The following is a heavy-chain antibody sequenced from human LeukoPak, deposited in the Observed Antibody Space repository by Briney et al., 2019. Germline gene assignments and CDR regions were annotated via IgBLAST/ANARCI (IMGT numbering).Heavy chain of an antibody. V-gene: IGHV1-18*01. J-gene: IGHJ4*02. D-gene: IGHD5-12*01. CDR3: ARDSLRRDY. Sequence: GASVKVSCKASGYTFTTFGLSWLRQAPGQGLEWMGWISTYNGNTNYAQKLQGRVTMTTDTSTRTAYMDLRSLRSDDTAVYYCARDSLRRDYWGQGTLVTVSS. CDR2: ISTYNGNT. CDR1: GYTFTTFG.